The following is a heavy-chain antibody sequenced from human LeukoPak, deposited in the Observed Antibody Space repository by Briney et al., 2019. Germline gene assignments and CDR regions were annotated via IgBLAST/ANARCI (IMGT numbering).Heavy chain of an antibody. Sequence: PGGSLRLSCAASRFTFSSYSMNWVRQAPGKGLEWLSYISSSSTTIYYADSVKGRFTVSRDNAKNSLYLQMNSLRAEDTAVYYCARAGGSDWGQGTLVTVSS. V-gene: IGHV3-48*01. CDR3: ARAGGSD. CDR2: ISSSSTTI. CDR1: RFTFSSYS. D-gene: IGHD3-10*01. J-gene: IGHJ4*02.